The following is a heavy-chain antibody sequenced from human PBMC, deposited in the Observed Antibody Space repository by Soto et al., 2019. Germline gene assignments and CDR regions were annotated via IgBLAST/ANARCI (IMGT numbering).Heavy chain of an antibody. V-gene: IGHV3-48*01. CDR2: ISSSSSTI. Sequence: GGSLRLSCTASGFTFSDYVMNWVRQAPGKGLEWVSYISSSSSTIYYADSVKGRFTISRDNAKNSLYLQMNSLRAEDTAVYYCARPPNCSGGTCYSFGPDAFDIWGQGTMVTVSS. D-gene: IGHD2-15*01. J-gene: IGHJ3*02. CDR1: GFTFSDYV. CDR3: ARPPNCSGGTCYSFGPDAFDI.